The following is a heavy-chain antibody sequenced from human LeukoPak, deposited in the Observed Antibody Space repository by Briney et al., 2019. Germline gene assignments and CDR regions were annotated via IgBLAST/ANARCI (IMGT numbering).Heavy chain of an antibody. CDR2: IYYSGST. V-gene: IGHV4-31*03. CDR3: AREIAAAGSFDY. J-gene: IGHJ4*02. Sequence: SQTLSLTCTVSGGSIRSGGYYWSWIRQHPGKGLGWIGYIYYSGSTYYNPSLKSRVTISTDTSKNQFSLKLSSVTAADTAVYYCAREIAAAGSFDYWGQGTLVTVAS. CDR1: GGSIRSGGYY. D-gene: IGHD6-13*01.